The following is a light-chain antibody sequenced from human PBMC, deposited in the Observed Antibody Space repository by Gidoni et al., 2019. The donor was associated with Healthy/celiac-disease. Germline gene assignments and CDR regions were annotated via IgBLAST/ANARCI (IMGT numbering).Light chain of an antibody. CDR1: QSISSY. J-gene: IGKJ3*01. CDR2: TAS. CDR3: QQYNSSPQT. Sequence: DIQMTQSPSTLSASVGDRVTITCRASQSISSYLDWYQQKPGKAPKLLIYTASSLQSGVPSRFSGSGSGTEFTLTISSLQPEDFATYYCQQYNSSPQTFGPGTKVDIK. V-gene: IGKV1-39*01.